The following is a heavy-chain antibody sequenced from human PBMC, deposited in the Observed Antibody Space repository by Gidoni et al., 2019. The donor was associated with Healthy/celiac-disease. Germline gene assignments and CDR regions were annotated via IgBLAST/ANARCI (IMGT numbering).Heavy chain of an antibody. CDR1: GFTFSSYG. D-gene: IGHD1-26*01. Sequence: QVQLVESGGGGVQPGRSLRLSCAASGFTFSSYGMHWVSQAPGKGLEWVAVISYDGSNKYYADSVKGRFTISRDNSKNTLYLQMNSLRAEDTAVYYCAKDEWELGSAPDWGQGTLVTVSS. V-gene: IGHV3-30*18. CDR3: AKDEWELGSAPD. CDR2: ISYDGSNK. J-gene: IGHJ4*02.